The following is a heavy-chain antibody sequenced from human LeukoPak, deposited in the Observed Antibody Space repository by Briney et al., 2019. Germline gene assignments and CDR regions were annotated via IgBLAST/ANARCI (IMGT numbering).Heavy chain of an antibody. V-gene: IGHV4-39*01. CDR3: ARGVVATTSDY. Sequence: PSETLSLTCTVSGGSISSSSYYWGWIRQPPGKGLEWIGSIYYSGSTYYNPSLKSRVTISVDTSKNQFSLKLSSVTAADTAVYYCARGVVATTSDYWGQGTLVTVSS. CDR1: GGSISSSSYY. CDR2: IYYSGST. J-gene: IGHJ4*02. D-gene: IGHD5-12*01.